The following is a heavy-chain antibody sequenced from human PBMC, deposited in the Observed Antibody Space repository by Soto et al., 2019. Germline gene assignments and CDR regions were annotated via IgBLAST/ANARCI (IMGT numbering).Heavy chain of an antibody. CDR1: GFIFSSYG. CDR2: ISYDGSNK. CDR3: AKELRAGYYFGMDV. Sequence: QVQVVESGGGMVQPGRSLRLSCAASGFIFSSYGMHWVRQTPGKGLEWVAVISYDGSNKDYAESVKGRFTIFRDNSKNTVYLQMNSLRAEDTAVYSCAKELRAGYYFGMDVWGLGTTVTVSS. D-gene: IGHD3-22*01. J-gene: IGHJ6*02. V-gene: IGHV3-30*18.